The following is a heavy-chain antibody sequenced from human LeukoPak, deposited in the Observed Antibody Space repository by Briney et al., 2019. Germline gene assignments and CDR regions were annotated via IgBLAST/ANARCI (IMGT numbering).Heavy chain of an antibody. CDR3: AREGRGYYVDN. J-gene: IGHJ4*02. V-gene: IGHV3-7*01. D-gene: IGHD5-24*01. CDR2: VKQDVSEI. CDR1: GFTFSNYW. Sequence: AGGSLRLSCAASGFTFSNYWMSWVRQAPGKGLEWVANVKQDVSEIYYVDSVKGRFSISRDNAKNSLYLHMIGLRAEDTAVYYCAREGRGYYVDNWGQGTLVTVSS.